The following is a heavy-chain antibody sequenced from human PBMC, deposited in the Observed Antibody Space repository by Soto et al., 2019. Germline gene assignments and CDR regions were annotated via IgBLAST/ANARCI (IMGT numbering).Heavy chain of an antibody. V-gene: IGHV3-11*01. CDR1: GFTFSDYY. J-gene: IGHJ5*02. Sequence: GGSLRLSCAASGFTFSDYYMSWIRQAPGKGLEWVSYISSSGSTIYYADSVKGRFTISRDNAKNSLYLQMNSLRAEDTAVYYCARDSRQLLWFGDPDGLNWFDPWGQGTLVTVSS. D-gene: IGHD3-10*01. CDR2: ISSSGSTI. CDR3: ARDSRQLLWFGDPDGLNWFDP.